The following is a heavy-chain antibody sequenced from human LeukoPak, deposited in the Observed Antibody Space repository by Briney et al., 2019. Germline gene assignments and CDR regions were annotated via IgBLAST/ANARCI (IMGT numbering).Heavy chain of an antibody. Sequence: GGSLRLSCAASGFTFSDYYMSWIRQAPGKGLEWVSYIDIISTYTNYVDSVKGRFTISRDNAKNSLYLQMNSLRAEDTAVYYCGTIAAAENYWGQGTLVTVSS. CDR3: GTIAAAENY. D-gene: IGHD6-13*01. J-gene: IGHJ4*02. CDR1: GFTFSDYY. CDR2: IDIISTYT. V-gene: IGHV3-11*03.